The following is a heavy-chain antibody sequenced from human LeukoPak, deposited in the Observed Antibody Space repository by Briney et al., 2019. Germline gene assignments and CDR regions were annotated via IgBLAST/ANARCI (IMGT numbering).Heavy chain of an antibody. V-gene: IGHV3-74*01. Sequence: GGSLRLSCAASGSTFSTYWMHWVRQAPGKGLVWVSLINRGGSSTSYADSVKGRFTISRDNAKNTVYMQMNSLRAEDTAVYYCARVQTGTTNWFDPWGQGTLVTVSS. J-gene: IGHJ5*02. CDR3: ARVQTGTTNWFDP. CDR2: INRGGSST. D-gene: IGHD1-1*01. CDR1: GSTFSTYW.